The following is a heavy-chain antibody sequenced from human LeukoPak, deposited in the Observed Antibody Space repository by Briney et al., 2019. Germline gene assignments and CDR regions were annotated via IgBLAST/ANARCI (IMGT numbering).Heavy chain of an antibody. D-gene: IGHD4-11*01. CDR3: AGAPRLHLLYGMAV. J-gene: IGHJ6*02. CDR1: GFTFSSYA. Sequence: GGSLRLSCAASGFTFSSYAMHWVRQAPGKGLEWVAVISYDGSNKYYADSVKCRFPISRDNSRNTLYLQMNSLRAEETAVLYCAGAPRLHLLYGMAVWGQGTTVTVSS. V-gene: IGHV3-30*04. CDR2: ISYDGSNK.